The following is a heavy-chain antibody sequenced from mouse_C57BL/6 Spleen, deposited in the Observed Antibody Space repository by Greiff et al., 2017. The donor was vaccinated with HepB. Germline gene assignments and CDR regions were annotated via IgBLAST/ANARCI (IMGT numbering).Heavy chain of an antibody. V-gene: IGHV2-5*01. CDR2: IWRGGST. CDR1: GFSLTSYG. D-gene: IGHD3-3*01. Sequence: VKVVESGPGLVQPSQSLSITCTVSGFSLTSYGVHWVRQSPGKGLEWLGVIWRGGSTDYNAAFMSRLSITKDNSKSQVFFKMNSLQADDTAIYYCAKNWGTGWYFDVWGTGTTVTVSS. J-gene: IGHJ1*03. CDR3: AKNWGTGWYFDV.